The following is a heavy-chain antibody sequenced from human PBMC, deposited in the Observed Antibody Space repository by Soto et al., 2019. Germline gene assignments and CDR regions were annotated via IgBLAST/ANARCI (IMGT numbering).Heavy chain of an antibody. CDR3: ARRIFSSTSCYECMDV. CDR2: IDPSDSYT. J-gene: IGHJ6*02. D-gene: IGHD2-2*01. V-gene: IGHV5-10-1*01. Sequence: GASLKISCKGSGYSFTSYWISWVRQMPGKGLEWMGRIDPSDSYTNYSPSFQGHVTISADKSISTAYLQWSSLKASDTAMYYCARRIFSSTSCYECMDVWGQGTTVTVSS. CDR1: GYSFTSYW.